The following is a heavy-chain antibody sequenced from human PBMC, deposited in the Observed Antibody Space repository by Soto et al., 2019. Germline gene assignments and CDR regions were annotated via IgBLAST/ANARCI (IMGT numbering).Heavy chain of an antibody. CDR2: INPATGAA. V-gene: IGHV1-2*02. CDR3: ARGGGVGVAGSAAFDM. D-gene: IGHD3-3*01. CDR1: GYPVTAYY. Sequence: QLHLVQSGAVVKKPGASVTVSCSASGYPVTAYYMHWVRQAPGRGLEWMGGINPATGAAKYTQTFPGRGTMTRDTSTSTVFMELSGLTSGDTAVFYWARGGGVGVAGSAAFDMWGQGTLVTVSS. J-gene: IGHJ3*02.